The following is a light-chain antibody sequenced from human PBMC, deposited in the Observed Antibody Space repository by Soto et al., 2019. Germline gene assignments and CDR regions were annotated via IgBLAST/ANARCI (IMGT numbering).Light chain of an antibody. J-gene: IGLJ1*01. CDR3: CSYARTSPFV. V-gene: IGLV2-11*01. Sequence: QSALTQPRSVSGSPGQSVTISCTGTSSDVGNYDYVSWYLQHPGKAPKVLISDVSRRHSGVPDRFSGSKSVNTASLTISGLLVEDECDSYFCSYARTSPFVFGSGTKLTLL. CDR1: SSDVGNYDY. CDR2: DVS.